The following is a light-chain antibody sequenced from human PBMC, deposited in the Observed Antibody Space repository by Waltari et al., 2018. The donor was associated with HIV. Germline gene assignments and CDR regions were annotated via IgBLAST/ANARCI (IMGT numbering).Light chain of an antibody. CDR1: KLENRF. Sequence: SQPGSVSVSPGQTATVSCSGDKLENRFVCWYRQRPGQSPELIIFQDSRRPSGISDRFSGSTSGTKATLTIRVTQSLDEGDYYCQTWDSNTFIFGSGTRVTVL. CDR2: QDS. V-gene: IGLV3-1*01. CDR3: QTWDSNTFI. J-gene: IGLJ1*01.